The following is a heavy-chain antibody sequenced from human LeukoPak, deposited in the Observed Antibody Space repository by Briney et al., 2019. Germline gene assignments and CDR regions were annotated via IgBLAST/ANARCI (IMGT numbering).Heavy chain of an antibody. J-gene: IGHJ3*02. D-gene: IGHD1-26*01. V-gene: IGHV3-23*01. Sequence: GGSLRLSCAASGFTFSSYAMRWVRQAPGKGLEWVSAISGSGGRTYYTDSVKGRFTISRDNSKNTLYLQMNSLRAEDTAVYYCAKDRVRATTSGAFDIWGQGTMITVSS. CDR3: AKDRVRATTSGAFDI. CDR2: ISGSGGRT. CDR1: GFTFSSYA.